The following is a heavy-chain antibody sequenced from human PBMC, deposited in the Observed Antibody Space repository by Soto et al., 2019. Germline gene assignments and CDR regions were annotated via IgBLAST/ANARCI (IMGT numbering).Heavy chain of an antibody. D-gene: IGHD6-6*01. CDR3: ARDTGIAARPRSYYYYMDV. CDR1: GESVSSNSAA. Sequence: QTLSLTCAISGESVSSNSAAWNWIRQSPSRGLEWLGRTYYRSKWYNDYAVSVKSRITINPDTSKNQFSLQLNSVTPEDTAVYYCARDTGIAARPRSYYYYMDVWGKGTTVTVSS. CDR2: TYYRSKWYN. J-gene: IGHJ6*03. V-gene: IGHV6-1*01.